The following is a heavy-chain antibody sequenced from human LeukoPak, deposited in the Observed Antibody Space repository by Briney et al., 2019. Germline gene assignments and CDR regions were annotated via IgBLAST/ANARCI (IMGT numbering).Heavy chain of an antibody. D-gene: IGHD2-21*02. Sequence: PSETLSLTCTVSGGPVSSTNSYWGWIRQPPGKGLDWIANIDYSGSTWYNPSLRGRVTISIDTSKNQFSLKVRSVTAADTAMYYCARRPGGDRYYFDYWGQGILVTVSS. CDR3: ARRPGGDRYYFDY. CDR1: GGPVSSTNSY. V-gene: IGHV4-39*01. CDR2: IDYSGST. J-gene: IGHJ4*02.